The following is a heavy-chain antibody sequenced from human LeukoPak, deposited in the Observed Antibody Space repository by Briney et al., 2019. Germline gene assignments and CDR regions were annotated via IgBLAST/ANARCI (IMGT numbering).Heavy chain of an antibody. V-gene: IGHV3-11*01. CDR1: GFTFSDYY. J-gene: IGHJ4*02. CDR2: ISGSGNYI. Sequence: GGSLRLSCAASGFTFSDYYMSWMRQAPGKGREWVSYISGSGNYINYADSVKGRFTISRDNAKNSLYLQMNSLRAEDTAMYYCATGGQIREADYWGQGTLVTVSS. CDR3: ATGGQIREADY. D-gene: IGHD3-10*01.